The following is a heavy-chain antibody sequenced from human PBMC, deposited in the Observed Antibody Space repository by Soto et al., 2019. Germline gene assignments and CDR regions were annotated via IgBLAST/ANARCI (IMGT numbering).Heavy chain of an antibody. J-gene: IGHJ6*02. Sequence: ASVKVSCKASGYTFTGYYMHWVRQAPGQGLEWMGWINPNSGGTNYAQKFQGWATMTRDTSISTAYMELSRLRSDDTAVYYCARESPAAPLGYYYGMDVWGQGTTVTVSS. V-gene: IGHV1-2*04. CDR2: INPNSGGT. CDR1: GYTFTGYY. D-gene: IGHD2-2*01. CDR3: ARESPAAPLGYYYGMDV.